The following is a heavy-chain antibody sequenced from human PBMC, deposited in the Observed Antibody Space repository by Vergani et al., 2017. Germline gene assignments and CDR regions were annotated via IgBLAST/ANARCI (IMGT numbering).Heavy chain of an antibody. V-gene: IGHV4-61*02. D-gene: IGHD3-3*01. J-gene: IGHJ6*03. CDR2: IYTSGST. CDR3: ARDEGDFWSGHWPPHTSYYYYMDV. CDR1: GGSISSGSYY. Sequence: QVQLQESGPGLVKPSQTLSLTCTVSGGSISSGSYYWSWIRQPAGKGLEWIGRIYTSGSTNYNPSLKSRVTMSVDTSKNQFSLKLSSVTAADTAVYYCARDEGDFWSGHWPPHTSYYYYMDVWGKGTTVTVSS.